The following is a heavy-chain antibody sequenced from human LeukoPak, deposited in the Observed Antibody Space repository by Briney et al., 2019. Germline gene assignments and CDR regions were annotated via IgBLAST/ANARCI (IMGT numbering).Heavy chain of an antibody. CDR1: GVTFSSYG. CDR3: AGDYYGSGSYYPLDY. CDR2: ISYDGSNK. Sequence: GGSLRLSCAASGVTFSSYGMHWVRQAPGKGLEWVAVISYDGSNKYYADSVKGRFTISRDNSKNTLYLQMNSLRAEDTAVYYCAGDYYGSGSYYPLDYWGQGTLVTVSS. V-gene: IGHV3-30*03. D-gene: IGHD3-10*01. J-gene: IGHJ4*02.